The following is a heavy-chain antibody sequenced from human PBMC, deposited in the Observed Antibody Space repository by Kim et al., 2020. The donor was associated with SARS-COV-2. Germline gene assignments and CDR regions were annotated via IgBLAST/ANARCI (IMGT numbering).Heavy chain of an antibody. Sequence: ADSVKGRFTICRDNAKNSLYLQMNSLRDEDTAVYYCARDGGLGLRSNFDYWGQGTLVTVSS. V-gene: IGHV3-48*02. CDR3: ARDGGLGLRSNFDY. J-gene: IGHJ4*02. D-gene: IGHD3-16*01.